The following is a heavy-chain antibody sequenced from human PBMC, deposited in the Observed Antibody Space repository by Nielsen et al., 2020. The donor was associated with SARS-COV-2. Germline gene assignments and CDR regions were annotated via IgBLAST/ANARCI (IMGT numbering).Heavy chain of an antibody. D-gene: IGHD6-19*01. CDR2: IKQDGSEK. CDR3: ARDVRAVAGTYYYYGMDV. Sequence: WIRQPPGKGLEWVANIKQDGSEKYYVDSVKGRFTISRDNAKSSLYLQMNSLRAEDTAVYYCARDVRAVAGTYYYYGMDVWGQGTTVTVSS. J-gene: IGHJ6*02. V-gene: IGHV3-7*03.